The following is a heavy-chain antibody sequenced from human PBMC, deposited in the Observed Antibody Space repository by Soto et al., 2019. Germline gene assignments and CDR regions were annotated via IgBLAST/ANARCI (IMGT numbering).Heavy chain of an antibody. J-gene: IGHJ4*02. Sequence: EVQLVESGGGLVQAGGSLRLSCVVSGFTFSSYWMHWVRQAPGKGLVWVSRIKSDGTSTTYADSVKGRFTISRDNAESTLFLQMNSLRAEDTAVYYCARGHTLRGGSLEYWGEGALVTVSS. D-gene: IGHD3-10*01. CDR2: IKSDGTST. V-gene: IGHV3-74*01. CDR3: ARGHTLRGGSLEY. CDR1: GFTFSSYW.